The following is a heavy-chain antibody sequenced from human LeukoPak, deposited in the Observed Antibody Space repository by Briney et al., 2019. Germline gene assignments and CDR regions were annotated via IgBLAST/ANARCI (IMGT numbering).Heavy chain of an antibody. D-gene: IGHD3-10*01. CDR3: ARARYYYGSGSYYLSI. J-gene: IGHJ4*02. V-gene: IGHV1-3*01. Sequence: GASVKVSCKASGYTFTSYAMHWERQAPGQRLEWMGWINAGNGNTKYSQKFQGRVTITRDTSASTAYMELSSLRSEDTAVYYCARARYYYGSGSYYLSIWGQGTLVTVSS. CDR1: GYTFTSYA. CDR2: INAGNGNT.